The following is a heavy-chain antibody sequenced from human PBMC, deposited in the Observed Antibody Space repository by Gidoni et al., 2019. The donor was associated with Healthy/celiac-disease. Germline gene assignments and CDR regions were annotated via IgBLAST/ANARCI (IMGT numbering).Heavy chain of an antibody. Sequence: EVQLLESGGGLVQPGGSLRLACAASGFTFSSYAMSWVRQAPGKGLEWVSAISGSGGSTYYADAVKGRFTISRDNSKNTLYLQMNSLRAEDTAVYYCAKGKRTIFLKQGGATMEGWFDPWGQGTLVTVSS. CDR2: ISGSGGST. CDR3: AKGKRTIFLKQGGATMEGWFDP. V-gene: IGHV3-23*01. J-gene: IGHJ5*02. D-gene: IGHD5-12*01. CDR1: GFTFSSYA.